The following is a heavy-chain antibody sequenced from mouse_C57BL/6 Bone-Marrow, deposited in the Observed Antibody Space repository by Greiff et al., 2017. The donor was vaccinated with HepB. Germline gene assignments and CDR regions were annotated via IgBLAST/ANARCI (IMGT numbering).Heavy chain of an antibody. CDR1: GFTFTDYY. CDR2: IRNKANGYTT. V-gene: IGHV7-3*01. J-gene: IGHJ3*01. CDR3: ARGDDYDGRFAY. D-gene: IGHD2-4*01. Sequence: EVKLVESGGGLVQPGGSLSLSCAASGFTFTDYYMSWVRQPPGKALEWLGFIRNKANGYTTEYSASVKGRFTISRDNSQSILYLQMNALRAEDSATYYCARGDDYDGRFAYWGQGTLVTVSA.